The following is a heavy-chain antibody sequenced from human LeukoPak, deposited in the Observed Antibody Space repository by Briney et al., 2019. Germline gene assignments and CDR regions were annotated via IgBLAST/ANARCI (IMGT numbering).Heavy chain of an antibody. CDR1: GFTFNAYS. D-gene: IGHD1-7*01. Sequence: GGSLRLSCAASGFTFNAYSMGWVRQAPGKGLEWVSIISRASESIFYAGSVKGRFTISRDNAKNSLYLQMNGLRAEDTAAYYCMRGATDTTRWFDPWGQGTLVTVSS. CDR3: MRGATDTTRWFDP. V-gene: IGHV3-21*01. CDR2: ISRASESI. J-gene: IGHJ5*02.